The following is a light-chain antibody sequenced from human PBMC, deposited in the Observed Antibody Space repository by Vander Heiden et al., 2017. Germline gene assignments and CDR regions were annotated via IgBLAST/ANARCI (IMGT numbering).Light chain of an antibody. V-gene: IGLV2-23*01. Sequence: QSALTQPASGSGSPGQSLTISCTGTSSDVESYKLVSWYQQQPGKAPKVIIYEGIKRPSGVSTRFAGSHSGNTASLTISGLQSEDEADYYCCSYVGSRVYVFGTGTKVTV. CDR3: CSYVGSRVYV. CDR2: EGI. CDR1: SSDVESYKL. J-gene: IGLJ1*01.